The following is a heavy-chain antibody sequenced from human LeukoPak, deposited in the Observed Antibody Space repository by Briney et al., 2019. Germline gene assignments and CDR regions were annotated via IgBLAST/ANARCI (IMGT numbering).Heavy chain of an antibody. D-gene: IGHD3-22*01. CDR3: ATVAHYDSSGYYYGFDP. V-gene: IGHV1-69*13. CDR2: IIPIFGTA. Sequence: ASVKVSCKASGGTFSSYAISWVRQAPGQGLEWMGGIIPIFGTANYAQKFQGRVTITADESTSTAYMELSSLRSEDTAVYYCATVAHYDSSGYYYGFDPWGQGTLVTVSS. CDR1: GGTFSSYA. J-gene: IGHJ5*02.